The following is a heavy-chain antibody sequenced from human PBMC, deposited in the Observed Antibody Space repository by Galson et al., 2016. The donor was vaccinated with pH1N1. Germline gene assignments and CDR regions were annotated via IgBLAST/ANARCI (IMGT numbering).Heavy chain of an antibody. CDR1: GFSISSAYY. V-gene: IGHV4-38-2*01. J-gene: IGHJ4*02. CDR2: IYHSGKM. Sequence: SETLSLTCAVSGFSISSAYYWAWVRQPPGKGLEWIGNIYHSGKMYSNPSLKSRVTISLDTSRNHFSLKLNSVIAADTAVYYCARLWYGEYIDYWGQGTRVTVSS. CDR3: ARLWYGEYIDY. D-gene: IGHD3-10*01.